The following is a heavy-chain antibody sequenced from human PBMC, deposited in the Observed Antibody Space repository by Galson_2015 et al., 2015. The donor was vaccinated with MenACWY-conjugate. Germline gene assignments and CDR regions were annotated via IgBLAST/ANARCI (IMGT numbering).Heavy chain of an antibody. CDR2: ISAYNGDT. CDR1: GYTFTSYG. Sequence: SVKVSCKASGYTFTSYGITWVRQAPGQGLEWMGWISAYNGDTNYAQKVQGRVTMTTDTSTSTAYMELRSLTPDDTALYYCATSGPPYYWGQGTLVTVSS. V-gene: IGHV1-18*01. CDR3: ATSGPPYY. D-gene: IGHD5-12*01. J-gene: IGHJ4*02.